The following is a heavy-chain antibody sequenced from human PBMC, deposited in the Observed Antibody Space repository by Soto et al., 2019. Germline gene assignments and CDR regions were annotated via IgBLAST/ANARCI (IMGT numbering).Heavy chain of an antibody. CDR2: IYYSGTT. V-gene: IGHV4-39*01. CDR1: GGSIRSTTYY. J-gene: IGHJ5*02. D-gene: IGHD1-1*01. Sequence: KPSETLSLTCTVSGGSIRSTTYYCAWIRQSPSKRLEWIGCIYYSGTTYYHPSLKSRVTMSVDTPKNQGSLKLSSMTAADTAVYYCVRHWSSSGNNWFDPWGQGTQVTVSS. CDR3: VRHWSSSGNNWFDP.